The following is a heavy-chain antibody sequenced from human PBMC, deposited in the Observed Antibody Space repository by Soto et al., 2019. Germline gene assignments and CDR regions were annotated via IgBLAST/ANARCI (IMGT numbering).Heavy chain of an antibody. CDR2: IKSKTDGGTT. V-gene: IGHV3-15*01. D-gene: IGHD3-3*01. CDR3: ATLNYDFWTAMSPNAP. J-gene: IGHJ5*02. Sequence: EVQLVESGGGLVKPGGSLRLSCAASGFTFSNVWMSWVRQAPGKGLEWVGRIKSKTDGGTTDYAAPVKGRFTISRDDSIKTVYLKMNSMKTEDTAVYYCATLNYDFWTAMSPNAPGGQGTLVTVSS. CDR1: GFTFSNVW.